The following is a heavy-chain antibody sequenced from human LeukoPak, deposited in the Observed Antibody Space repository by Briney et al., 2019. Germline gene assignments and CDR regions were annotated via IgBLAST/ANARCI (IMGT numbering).Heavy chain of an antibody. Sequence: SETLSLTCTVSGGSISSYYWSWIRQPPGKGLEWIGYIYYSGSTNYNPSLKSRVTISVDTSKNQFSLKLSSVTAADTAVYYCARFVYYYDRSEYFDLWGRGTLVTVSS. D-gene: IGHD3-22*01. J-gene: IGHJ2*01. V-gene: IGHV4-59*01. CDR1: GGSISSYY. CDR2: IYYSGST. CDR3: ARFVYYYDRSEYFDL.